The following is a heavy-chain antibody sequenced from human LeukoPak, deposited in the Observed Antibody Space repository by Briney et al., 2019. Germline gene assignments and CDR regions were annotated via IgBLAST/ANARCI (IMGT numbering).Heavy chain of an antibody. J-gene: IGHJ4*02. V-gene: IGHV4-34*01. CDR1: GGSFSGYY. CDR3: ASVSGSYYHGY. Sequence: PSETLSLTCAVYGGSFSGYYWSWIRQPPGKGLEWIGEINHSGSTNYNPSLKSRVTISVDTSKNQFSLKLSSVTAADTAVYYCASVSGSYYHGYWGQGTLVTSPQ. D-gene: IGHD1-26*01. CDR2: INHSGST.